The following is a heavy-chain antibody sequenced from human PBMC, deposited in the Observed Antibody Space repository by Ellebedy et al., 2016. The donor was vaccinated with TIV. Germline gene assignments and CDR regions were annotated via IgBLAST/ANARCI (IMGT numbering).Heavy chain of an antibody. J-gene: IGHJ4*02. CDR1: GYTFTSHY. V-gene: IGHV1-46*04. CDR2: INPSSGST. Sequence: AASVKVSCKTSGYTFTSHYIHWVRQAPGQGLEWMGIINPSSGSTTYAQKLQGRVTMTRDTSTSTVSMELSSLRSEDTAIYYCARDPNRRYNFDYWGQGTLVTVSS. D-gene: IGHD5-18*01. CDR3: ARDPNRRYNFDY.